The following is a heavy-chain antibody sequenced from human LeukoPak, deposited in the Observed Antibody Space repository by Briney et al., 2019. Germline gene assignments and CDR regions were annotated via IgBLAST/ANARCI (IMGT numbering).Heavy chain of an antibody. D-gene: IGHD2-15*01. CDR1: GYTLTELS. Sequence: ASVKVSCKVSGYTLTELSMHWVRQAPGKGLEWMGGFDPEDGETIYAQKFQGRVTMTEGTSTDTAYMELSSLRSEDTAVYYCATSGVVVAATHGNWFDPWGQGTLVTVSS. CDR2: FDPEDGET. V-gene: IGHV1-24*01. CDR3: ATSGVVVAATHGNWFDP. J-gene: IGHJ5*02.